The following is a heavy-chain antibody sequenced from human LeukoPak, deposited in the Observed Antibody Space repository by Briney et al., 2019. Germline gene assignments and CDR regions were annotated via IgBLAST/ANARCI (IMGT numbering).Heavy chain of an antibody. CDR1: DGSISNYY. Sequence: SETLSLTCTVSDGSISNYYWHWIRQPPGKGLEWIGYIYHSGVDSGDAKYTPSLESRLTMSVDTSKNQFSLKLSSVTAADTAVYFCASSPSLVVVTLAGLYYWGQGTPVTVSS. V-gene: IGHV4-59*01. CDR3: ASSPSLVVVTLAGLYY. J-gene: IGHJ4*02. CDR2: IYHSGVDSGDA. D-gene: IGHD2-21*02.